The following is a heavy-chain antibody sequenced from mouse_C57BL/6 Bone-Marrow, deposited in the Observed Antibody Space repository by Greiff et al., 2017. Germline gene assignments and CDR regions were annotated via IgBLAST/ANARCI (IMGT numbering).Heavy chain of an antibody. J-gene: IGHJ4*01. Sequence: EVKLQESVAELVRPGASVKLSCTASGFNIKNTYMHWVKQRPEQGLEWIGRIDPANGNTKYATKLQGQATITADKSANTAYLQINSLTSEDTAIYYCARWGWLLNAVDYWGQGTTVTVSS. D-gene: IGHD2-3*01. CDR2: IDPANGNT. V-gene: IGHV14-3*01. CDR1: GFNIKNTY. CDR3: ARWGWLLNAVDY.